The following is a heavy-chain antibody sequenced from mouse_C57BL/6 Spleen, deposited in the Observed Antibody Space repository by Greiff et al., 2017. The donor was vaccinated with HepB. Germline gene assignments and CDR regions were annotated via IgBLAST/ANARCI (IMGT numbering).Heavy chain of an antibody. V-gene: IGHV1-5*01. Sequence: VHVKQSGTVLARPGASVKMSCKTSGYTFTSYWMHWVKQRPGQGLEWIGAIYPGNSDTSYNQKFKGKAKLTAVTSASTAYMELSSLTNEDSAVYYCTRGDYYGSSSLDYWGQGTTLTVSS. CDR3: TRGDYYGSSSLDY. D-gene: IGHD1-1*01. CDR2: IYPGNSDT. CDR1: GYTFTSYW. J-gene: IGHJ2*01.